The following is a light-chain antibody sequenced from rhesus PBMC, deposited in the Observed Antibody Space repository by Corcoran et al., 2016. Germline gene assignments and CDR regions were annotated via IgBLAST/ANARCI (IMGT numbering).Light chain of an antibody. CDR1: QGITND. CDR2: EAS. CDR3: QHYYSPPYS. V-gene: IGKV1-21*01. J-gene: IGKJ2*01. Sequence: DIQMTQSPSSLSASVGDRVTITCRASQGITNDSAWYQQKPGETPKLLIYEASSLQSGIPSRFSGSVSGKDVTLTISSLQPEDFATYYCQHYYSPPYSFGQGTKVEIK.